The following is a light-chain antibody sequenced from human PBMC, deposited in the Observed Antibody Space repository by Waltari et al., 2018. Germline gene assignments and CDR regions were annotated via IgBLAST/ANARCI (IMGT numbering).Light chain of an antibody. CDR1: SPNIGRNY. CDR2: RNN. J-gene: IGLJ3*02. V-gene: IGLV1-47*01. Sequence: QSVLTQPPSASGTTGQRVTISCSGSSPNIGRNYLYWYPQLPGTAPKLLTYRNNQRPSGVPDRFSGSKSGTSASLAISGLRSEDEADYYCAAWDDSLGGVFGGGTKMTVL. CDR3: AAWDDSLGGV.